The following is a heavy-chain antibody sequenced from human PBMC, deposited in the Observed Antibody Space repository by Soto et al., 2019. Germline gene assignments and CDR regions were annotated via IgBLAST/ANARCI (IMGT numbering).Heavy chain of an antibody. V-gene: IGHV4-59*01. CDR1: GGSISSYY. D-gene: IGHD2-2*02. Sequence: KPSETLSLTCTVSGGSISSYYWSWIRQPPGKGLEWIGYIYYSGSTNYNPSLKSRVTISVDTSKNQFSLKLSSVTAADTAVYYCASTHPYRSRTSCYKGKFDPWGQGTLVTVSS. J-gene: IGHJ5*02. CDR2: IYYSGST. CDR3: ASTHPYRSRTSCYKGKFDP.